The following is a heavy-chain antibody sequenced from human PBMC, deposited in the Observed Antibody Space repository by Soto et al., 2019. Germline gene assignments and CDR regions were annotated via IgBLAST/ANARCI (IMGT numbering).Heavy chain of an antibody. Sequence: GGSLRLSCAASGFTFSSYSMNWVRQAPGKGLEWVSYISSSSSTIYYADSVKGRFTISRDNAKNSLYLQMNSLRAEDTAVYYCARGVRKYQLLYAFDIWGQGTMVTVSS. CDR1: GFTFSSYS. D-gene: IGHD2-2*01. CDR2: ISSSSSTI. J-gene: IGHJ3*02. V-gene: IGHV3-48*01. CDR3: ARGVRKYQLLYAFDI.